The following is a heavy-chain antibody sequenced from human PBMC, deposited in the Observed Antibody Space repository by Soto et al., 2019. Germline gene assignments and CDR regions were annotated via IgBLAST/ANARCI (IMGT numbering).Heavy chain of an antibody. D-gene: IGHD3-10*01. CDR2: IHHSGSF. J-gene: IGHJ4*02. CDR1: GGSITSNW. Sequence: SETLSLTCAVSGGSITSNWWSWVRQPPGKGLEWIGEIHHSGSFNYNPSLRSRVTISIDKSKNQFSLKLSSVTAADTAVYFCARRHGLDIDAYYWGQGILVTVSS. V-gene: IGHV4-4*02. CDR3: ARRHGLDIDAYY.